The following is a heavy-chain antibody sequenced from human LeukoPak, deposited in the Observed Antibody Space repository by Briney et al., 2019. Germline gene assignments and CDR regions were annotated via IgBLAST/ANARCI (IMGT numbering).Heavy chain of an antibody. J-gene: IGHJ4*02. CDR2: IIPILGIA. CDR3: ARVSTQWLADY. V-gene: IGHV1-69*04. CDR1: GGTFSSYA. Sequence: SVKVSCKASGGTFSSYAISWVRQAPGQGLEWMGRIIPILGIANYAQKFQGRVTITADKSTSTAYMELSSLRSEDTAVYYCARVSTQWLADYWGQGTLVTVSS. D-gene: IGHD6-19*01.